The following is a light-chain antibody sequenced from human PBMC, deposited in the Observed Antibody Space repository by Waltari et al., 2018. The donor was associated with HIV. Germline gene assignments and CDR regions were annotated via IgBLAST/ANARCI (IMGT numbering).Light chain of an antibody. J-gene: IGLJ1*01. CDR3: CSYAGSSTPYV. Sequence: QSALTQPASVSGSPGQSITISCTGTSSYVGSYNLVSWYQQHPGKAPKLMIYEGSKRPSGVSNRFSGSKSGNTASLTISGLQAEDEADYYCCSYAGSSTPYVFGTGTKVTVL. V-gene: IGLV2-23*01. CDR2: EGS. CDR1: SSYVGSYNL.